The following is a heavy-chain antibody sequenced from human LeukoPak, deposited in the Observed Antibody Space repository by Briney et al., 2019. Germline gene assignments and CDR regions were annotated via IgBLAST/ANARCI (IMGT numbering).Heavy chain of an antibody. J-gene: IGHJ4*02. CDR3: ARRGSIIVPFDY. V-gene: IGHV1-18*01. CDR2: ISAYNGNT. Sequence: ASVKVSCKASAGIFSRNVITWVRHAPGQGLEWMGWISAYNGNTTYAQKLQGRDTMTTATSTSTAYMELRSLRSDNTAVYYCARRGSIIVPFDYWGQGTLVTVSS. CDR1: AGIFSRNV. D-gene: IGHD2-2*01.